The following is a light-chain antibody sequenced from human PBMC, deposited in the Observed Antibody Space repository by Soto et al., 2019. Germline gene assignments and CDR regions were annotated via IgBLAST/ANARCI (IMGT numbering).Light chain of an antibody. CDR1: QSVSSY. CDR3: QQRSSWPRT. CDR2: DAS. Sequence: EIVLTQSPATLSLSPGERAALSCRASQSVSSYLAWYQQKPGQAPRLLIYDASNRAAGIPARFSGSGSGTDFTLTIDSLEPEDFAIYYCQQRSSWPRTFGPGTKVDIK. V-gene: IGKV3-11*01. J-gene: IGKJ3*01.